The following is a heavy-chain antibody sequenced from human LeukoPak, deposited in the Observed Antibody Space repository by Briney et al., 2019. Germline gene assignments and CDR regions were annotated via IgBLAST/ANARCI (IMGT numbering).Heavy chain of an antibody. Sequence: ASVTVSCKVSGYTLTELSMHWVRQAPGKGLEWMGGFDPEDGETIYAQKFQGRVTMTEDTSTDTAYMELSSLRSEDTAVYYCATQSADNYYYYGMDVWGQGTTVTVSS. D-gene: IGHD3-9*01. CDR3: ATQSADNYYYYGMDV. CDR2: FDPEDGET. J-gene: IGHJ6*02. V-gene: IGHV1-24*01. CDR1: GYTLTELS.